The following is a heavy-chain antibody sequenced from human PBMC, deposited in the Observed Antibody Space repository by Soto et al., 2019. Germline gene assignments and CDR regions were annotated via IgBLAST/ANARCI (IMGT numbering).Heavy chain of an antibody. CDR2: ISAYSGST. J-gene: IGHJ4*02. CDR3: ARGREWGATTYFDY. V-gene: IGHV1-18*01. Sequence: GASVKVSCKASGYTFTSYGISWVRQAPGQGLEWMGWISAYSGSTNYAQKFQGWVTMTRDTSISTAYMELSRLKSDDTAIYYCARGREWGATTYFDYWGQGALVTVSS. D-gene: IGHD5-12*01. CDR1: GYTFTSYG.